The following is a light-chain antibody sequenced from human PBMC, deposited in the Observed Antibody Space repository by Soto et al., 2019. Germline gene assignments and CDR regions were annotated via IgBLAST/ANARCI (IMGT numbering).Light chain of an antibody. Sequence: EIVLTQSPATLSSFPGDRVTLSCRASQYINTSLAWYPHRPGQAPGLLIYQTSIRAAGIPARFSASGSGTDFTLTISRLEPEDFAVYYCQQYGSSGTFGQGTKVDIK. J-gene: IGKJ1*01. CDR2: QTS. V-gene: IGKV3-20*01. CDR1: QYINTS. CDR3: QQYGSSGT.